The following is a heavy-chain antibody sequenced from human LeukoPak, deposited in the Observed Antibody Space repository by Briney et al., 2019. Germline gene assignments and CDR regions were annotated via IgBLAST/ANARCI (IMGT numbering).Heavy chain of an antibody. CDR2: IYYSGST. CDR3: ARAKAWYYGMDI. V-gene: IGHV4-31*03. CDR1: GGSISSGGYY. J-gene: IGHJ6*02. Sequence: SQTLSLTCTVSGGSISSGGYYWSWIRQHPGKGLEWIGYIYYSGSTYYNPSLKSRVSISVDTSKNEFSLKLSSVTAADTAVYYCARAKAWYYGMDIWGQGTTVTVSS.